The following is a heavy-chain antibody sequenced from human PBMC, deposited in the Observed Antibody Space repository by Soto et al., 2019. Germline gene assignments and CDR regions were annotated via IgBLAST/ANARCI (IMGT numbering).Heavy chain of an antibody. V-gene: IGHV4-30-2*01. J-gene: IGHJ4*02. Sequence: SETLSLTCAVSGGSISSGGYSWSWIRQPPGKGLEWIGYIYHSGSTYYNPSLKSRVTISVDRSKNQFSLKLSSVTAADTAVYYCARAYGYSGYAFDYWGQGTLVTVSS. CDR3: ARAYGYSGYAFDY. CDR1: GGSISSGGYS. CDR2: IYHSGST. D-gene: IGHD5-12*01.